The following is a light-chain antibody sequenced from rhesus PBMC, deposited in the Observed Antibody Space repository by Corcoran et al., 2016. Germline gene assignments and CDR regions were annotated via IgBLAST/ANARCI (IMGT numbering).Light chain of an antibody. CDR3: QQDNSKPPT. J-gene: IGKJ1*01. CDR2: KAS. CDR1: QDINIW. Sequence: DIQMTQSPSSLSASVGDTVTITCRASQDINIWVPWYQQKPGKAPNLLIYKASNLQSGVPSRFSGSGAGTDFTLTISSLQSEDFATYYCQQDNSKPPTFSPGTKVEIK. V-gene: IGKV1-21*01.